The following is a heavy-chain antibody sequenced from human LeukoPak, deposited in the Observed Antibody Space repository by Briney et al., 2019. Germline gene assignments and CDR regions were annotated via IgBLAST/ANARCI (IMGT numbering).Heavy chain of an antibody. Sequence: QPGGSLRLSCAASGFTFSSYAMHWVRQAPGKGLERVAVISYDGSNKYYADSVKGRFTISRDNSKNTLYLQMNSLRAEDTAVYYCARRGYGDDAFDIWGQGTMVTVSS. D-gene: IGHD4-17*01. V-gene: IGHV3-30-3*01. CDR3: ARRGYGDDAFDI. CDR1: GFTFSSYA. J-gene: IGHJ3*02. CDR2: ISYDGSNK.